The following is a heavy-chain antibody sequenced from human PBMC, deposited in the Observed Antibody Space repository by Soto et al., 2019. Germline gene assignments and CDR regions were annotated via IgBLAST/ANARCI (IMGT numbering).Heavy chain of an antibody. V-gene: IGHV1-2*02. CDR3: ARDPSGVSAQLNWFDP. CDR1: GYTFTGYY. Sequence: ASVKVSCKASGYTFTGYYMHWVRQAPGQGLEWMGWIDPNSGGANYAQKFLGRVTMTMDTSISTAYMEVTSLNSDDTAVYYCARDPSGVSAQLNWFDPWGQGTLVTVSS. CDR2: IDPNSGGA. D-gene: IGHD3-10*01. J-gene: IGHJ5*02.